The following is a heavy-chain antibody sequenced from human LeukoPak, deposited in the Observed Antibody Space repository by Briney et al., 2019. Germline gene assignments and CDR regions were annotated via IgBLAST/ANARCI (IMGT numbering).Heavy chain of an antibody. CDR1: GGSFSGYY. D-gene: IGHD3-16*02. CDR3: ARGKRSRLYYDYVWGSYRSVYYFDY. Sequence: SETLSLTCAVYGGSFSGYYWSWIRQPPGKGLEWIGEINHSGSTNYNPSLKSRVTISVDTSKNQFSLKLSSVTAADTAVYYCARGKRSRLYYDYVWGSYRSVYYFDYWGQGTLVTVSS. V-gene: IGHV4-34*01. CDR2: INHSGST. J-gene: IGHJ4*02.